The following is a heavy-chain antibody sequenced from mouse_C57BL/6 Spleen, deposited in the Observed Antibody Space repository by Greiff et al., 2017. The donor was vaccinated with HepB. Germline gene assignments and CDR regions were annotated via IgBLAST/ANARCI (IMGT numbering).Heavy chain of an antibody. CDR2: IYPGDGDT. J-gene: IGHJ2*01. CDR1: GYAFSSYW. CDR3: ARVGYYGNYPYYFDY. V-gene: IGHV1-80*01. Sequence: QVQLQQSGAELVKPGASVKISCKASGYAFSSYWMNWVKQRPGKGLEWIGQIYPGDGDTNYNGKFKGKATLTADKSSSTAYMQLSSLTSEDSAVYFCARVGYYGNYPYYFDYWGQGTTLTVSS. D-gene: IGHD2-1*01.